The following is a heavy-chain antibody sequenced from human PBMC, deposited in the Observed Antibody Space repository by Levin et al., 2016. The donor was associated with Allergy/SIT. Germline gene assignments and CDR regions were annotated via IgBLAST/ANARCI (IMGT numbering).Heavy chain of an antibody. D-gene: IGHD3-9*01. Sequence: ASVKVSCKASGYLFSNYDINWVRQAPGQGPEWMGRMNANSGNTVYAQKFQGRVTMTNDTSISTAYIELSSLRSEDTAVYYCARGLGKQVWLHLETFDIWGQGTVVTVSS. CDR1: GYLFSNYD. J-gene: IGHJ3*02. CDR3: ARGLGKQVWLHLETFDI. CDR2: MNANSGNT. V-gene: IGHV1-8*01.